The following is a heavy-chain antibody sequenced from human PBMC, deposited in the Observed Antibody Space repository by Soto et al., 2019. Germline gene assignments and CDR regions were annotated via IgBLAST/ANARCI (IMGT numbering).Heavy chain of an antibody. V-gene: IGHV4-31*11. CDR2: IYYSGST. Sequence: SETLSLTCAGSGGSISSGVYYWNWIRQLPGKGLEWIGHIYYSGSTYYNPSLKSRVTISVDTSKNQFSLKLSSVTAADTAVYYCVLRYDYRFYWGQGTLVTVSS. D-gene: IGHD4-4*01. CDR3: VLRYDYRFY. CDR1: GGSISSGVYY. J-gene: IGHJ4*02.